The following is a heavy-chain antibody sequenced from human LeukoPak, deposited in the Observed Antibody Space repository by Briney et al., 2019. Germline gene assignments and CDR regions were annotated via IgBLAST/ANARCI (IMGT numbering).Heavy chain of an antibody. D-gene: IGHD6-13*01. CDR2: INHSGST. J-gene: IGHJ4*02. V-gene: IGHV4-34*01. Sequence: PSETLSLTCAVYGGSFSGYYWSWIRQPPGKGLEWIGEINHSGSTNYNPSLKSRVTISVDTSKNQFSLKLSSVTAADTAVYYCARVGKAAAARYWGQGTLVTVSS. CDR1: GGSFSGYY. CDR3: ARVGKAAAARY.